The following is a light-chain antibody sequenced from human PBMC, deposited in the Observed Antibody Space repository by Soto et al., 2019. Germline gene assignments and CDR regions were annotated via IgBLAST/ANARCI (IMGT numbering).Light chain of an antibody. CDR1: QSVSSSY. Sequence: EIVLTQSPGPLSLSPGEIATLSCRASQSVSSSYLAWYQQKPGQAPRLLIYGASSRATGIPDRFSGSGSGTDFTLTISRLEPEDFAGYYCQQYGSSSWTFGQGTKVEIK. CDR2: GAS. J-gene: IGKJ1*01. CDR3: QQYGSSSWT. V-gene: IGKV3-20*01.